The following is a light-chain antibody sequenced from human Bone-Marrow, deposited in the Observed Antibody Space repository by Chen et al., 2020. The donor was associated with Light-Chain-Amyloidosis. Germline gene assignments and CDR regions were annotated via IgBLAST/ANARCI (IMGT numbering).Light chain of an antibody. CDR2: DVT. Sequence: QSALTQPASVSGSPGQSLTISFTGSRIDVGGYNFVSWYQQLPGKAPKLLIYDVTNRPSGVSYRFSGSKSGNTASLTGSGLQAEDEADYYCSSYTGSSTWVFGGGTKLTVL. J-gene: IGLJ3*02. CDR3: SSYTGSSTWV. V-gene: IGLV2-14*03. CDR1: RIDVGGYNF.